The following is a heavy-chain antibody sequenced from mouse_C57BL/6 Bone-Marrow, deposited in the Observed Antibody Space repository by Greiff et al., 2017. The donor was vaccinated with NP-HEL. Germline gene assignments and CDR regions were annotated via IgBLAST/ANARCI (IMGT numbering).Heavy chain of an antibody. V-gene: IGHV1-53*01. Sequence: VQLQQSGTELVKPGASVKLSCKASGYTFTSYWMHWVKQRPGQGLEWIGNINPSNGGTNYNEKFKSKATLTVDKSSSTAYMQLSSLTSEDSAVYYCARPIYYDYDGGVYFDYWGQGTTLTVSS. J-gene: IGHJ2*01. D-gene: IGHD2-4*01. CDR3: ARPIYYDYDGGVYFDY. CDR2: INPSNGGT. CDR1: GYTFTSYW.